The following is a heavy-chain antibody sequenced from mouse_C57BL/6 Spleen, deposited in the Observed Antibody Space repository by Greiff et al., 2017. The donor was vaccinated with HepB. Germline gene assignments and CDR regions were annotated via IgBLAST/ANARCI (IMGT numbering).Heavy chain of an antibody. CDR1: GYTFTSYW. J-gene: IGHJ4*01. CDR3: ARSPTLTYYAMDY. V-gene: IGHV1-7*01. CDR2: INPSSGYT. Sequence: VQLQQSGAELAKPGASVKLSCKASGYTFTSYWMHWVKQRPGQGLEWIGYINPSSGYTKYNQKFKDKATLTADKSSSTAYMQLSSLTYEDSAVYYCARSPTLTYYAMDYWGQGTSVTVSS.